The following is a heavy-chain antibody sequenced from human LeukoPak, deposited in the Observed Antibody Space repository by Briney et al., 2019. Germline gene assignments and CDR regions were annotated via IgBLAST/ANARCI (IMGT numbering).Heavy chain of an antibody. CDR1: GFTFSSYE. Sequence: GGSLGLSCAASGFTFSSYEMNWVRQAPGKGLEWVSYISSSGSTIYYADSVKGRFTISRDNAKNSLYLQMNSLRAEDTAVYYCAKLGITMIGGVWGKGTTVTISS. D-gene: IGHD3-10*02. CDR3: AKLGITMIGGV. V-gene: IGHV3-48*03. J-gene: IGHJ6*04. CDR2: ISSSGSTI.